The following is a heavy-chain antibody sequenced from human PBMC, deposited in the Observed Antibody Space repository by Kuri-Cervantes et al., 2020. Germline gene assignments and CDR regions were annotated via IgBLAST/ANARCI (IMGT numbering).Heavy chain of an antibody. J-gene: IGHJ4*02. D-gene: IGHD6-19*01. CDR2: IFHSGST. Sequence: SQTLLLTCGLSGYSITSGYYWGWIRQSPGKGLEWIGSIFHSGSTHYNPSLKSRVTISVDTSKNQFSLKLSSVTAADTAVYYCARQEAVAGNLDYWGQGTLVTVSS. CDR3: ARQEAVAGNLDY. V-gene: IGHV4-38-2*01. CDR1: GYSITSGYY.